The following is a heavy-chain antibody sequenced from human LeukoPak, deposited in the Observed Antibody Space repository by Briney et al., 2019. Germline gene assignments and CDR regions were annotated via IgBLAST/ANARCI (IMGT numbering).Heavy chain of an antibody. D-gene: IGHD5-18*01. CDR3: ARNSSVGTAMARGYFDY. CDR2: IYHSGST. CDR1: GYSISSGYY. J-gene: IGHJ4*02. Sequence: SETLSPTCAVSGYSISSGYYWGWIRQPPGKGLEWIGSIYHSGSTYYNPSLKSRVTISVDTSKNQFSLKLSSVTAADTAVYYCARNSSVGTAMARGYFDYWGQGTLVTVSS. V-gene: IGHV4-38-2*01.